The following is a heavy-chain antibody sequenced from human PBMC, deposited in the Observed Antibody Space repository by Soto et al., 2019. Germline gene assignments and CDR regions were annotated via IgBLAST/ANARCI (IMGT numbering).Heavy chain of an antibody. Sequence: QLQLQESGPGLVKPSETLSLTCTVSGGSISSSSYYWGWIRQPPGKGLEWIGSIYYSGSTYYNPSLKSRVTISVDTSKNQFSLKLSSVTAADTAVYYCARHTVVTLFDYWGQGTLVTVSS. V-gene: IGHV4-39*01. D-gene: IGHD2-21*02. CDR1: GGSISSSSYY. CDR2: IYYSGST. CDR3: ARHTVVTLFDY. J-gene: IGHJ4*02.